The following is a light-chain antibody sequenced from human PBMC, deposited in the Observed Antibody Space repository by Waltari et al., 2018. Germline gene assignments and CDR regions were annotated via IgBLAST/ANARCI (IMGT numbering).Light chain of an antibody. Sequence: QSALTQPASVSGSPGQSIPISCTASNTDIGTYHFVSWAQQHPDKAPKLMIYDVSKRPSGVSNRFSGSKSGNTASLTISGLQAEDEADYYCCSHTGGSTFVIFGGGTKLTVL. V-gene: IGLV2-23*02. J-gene: IGLJ2*01. CDR3: CSHTGGSTFVI. CDR1: NTDIGTYHF. CDR2: DVS.